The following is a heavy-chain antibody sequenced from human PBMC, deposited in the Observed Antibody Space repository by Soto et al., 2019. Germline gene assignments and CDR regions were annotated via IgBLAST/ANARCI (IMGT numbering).Heavy chain of an antibody. CDR1: GFTFSSYA. Sequence: EVQLLESGGGLVQPGGSLRLSCAASGFTFSSYAMSWVRQAPGKGLEWVSAISGSGGSTYYADSVTGRFTISRDNSKNTLYLQMNSLRAEDTAVYYCAKDLGPYSSSSGTDYWGQGTLVTVSS. CDR2: ISGSGGST. D-gene: IGHD6-6*01. V-gene: IGHV3-23*01. CDR3: AKDLGPYSSSSGTDY. J-gene: IGHJ4*02.